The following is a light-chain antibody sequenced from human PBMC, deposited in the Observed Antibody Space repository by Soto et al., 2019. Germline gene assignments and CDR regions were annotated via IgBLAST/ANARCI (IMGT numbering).Light chain of an antibody. J-gene: IGLJ1*01. CDR3: SSYTTSSTRV. Sequence: SVLTQPESVSGSPGQSIAISCTGSSSDVGIYNYVSWYQQHPGKVPKLIIYEVTNRPSGVSNRFSGSKSGNTASLTISGLQAEDEADYYCSSYTTSSTRVFGTGTKVTVL. CDR1: SSDVGIYNY. V-gene: IGLV2-14*01. CDR2: EVT.